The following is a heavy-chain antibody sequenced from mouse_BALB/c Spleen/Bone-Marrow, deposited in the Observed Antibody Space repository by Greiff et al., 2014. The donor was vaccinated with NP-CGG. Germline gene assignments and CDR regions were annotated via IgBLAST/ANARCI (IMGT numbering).Heavy chain of an antibody. Sequence: EVQLQQSGPELVKPGASVKISCKASGYSFTGYYMHWVKQSHGNSLDWIGYIYPYNCVSSYNQKFKGKATLTVDKSSSTAYMERRSLTSDDSAVYYCESRGEYLDVWGAGTTVTVSS. V-gene: IGHV1-31*01. J-gene: IGHJ1*01. CDR1: GYSFTGYY. CDR2: IYPYNCVS. CDR3: ESRGEYLDV.